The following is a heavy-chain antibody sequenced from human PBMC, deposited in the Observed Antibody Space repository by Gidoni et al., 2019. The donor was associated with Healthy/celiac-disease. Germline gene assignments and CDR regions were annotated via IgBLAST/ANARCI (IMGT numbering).Heavy chain of an antibody. CDR1: GFTFSSYE. CDR2: ISSSGSTI. Sequence: EVQLVESGGGLVQPGGSLRLSCAASGFTFSSYEMNWVRQAPGKGLEWVSYISSSGSTIYYADSVKGRFTISRDNAKNSLYLQMNSLRAEDTAVYHCARSDYGRVFDYWGQGTLVTVSS. J-gene: IGHJ4*02. CDR3: ARSDYGRVFDY. V-gene: IGHV3-48*03. D-gene: IGHD4-17*01.